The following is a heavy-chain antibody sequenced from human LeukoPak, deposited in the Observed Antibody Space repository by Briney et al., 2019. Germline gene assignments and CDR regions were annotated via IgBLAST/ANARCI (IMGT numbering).Heavy chain of an antibody. CDR1: GFNFASYA. Sequence: GGSLRLSCAASGFNFASYAMTWVRQAPGKGLEWVSSISGASIIPHFADSVKGRFTISRDNSKGTLYLQMNSLRAEDTAVYYCAKARDFCSGGSCYLVPMDVWGKGSTVTVSS. D-gene: IGHD2-15*01. CDR2: ISGASIIP. V-gene: IGHV3-23*01. CDR3: AKARDFCSGGSCYLVPMDV. J-gene: IGHJ6*04.